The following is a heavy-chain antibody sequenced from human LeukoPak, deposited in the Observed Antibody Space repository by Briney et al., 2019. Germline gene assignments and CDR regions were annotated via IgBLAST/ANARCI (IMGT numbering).Heavy chain of an antibody. J-gene: IGHJ5*02. CDR3: AREGGYDSSGYRGYNWFDP. V-gene: IGHV1-18*01. CDR2: ISAYNGNT. D-gene: IGHD3-22*01. Sequence: GASVKVSCKASGYTFTSYGISWVRQAPGQGLEWMGWISAYNGNTNYAQKLQGRVTMTTDTSTSTAYMELRSLRSDDTAVYYCAREGGYDSSGYRGYNWFDPWGQGTLVTVSS. CDR1: GYTFTSYG.